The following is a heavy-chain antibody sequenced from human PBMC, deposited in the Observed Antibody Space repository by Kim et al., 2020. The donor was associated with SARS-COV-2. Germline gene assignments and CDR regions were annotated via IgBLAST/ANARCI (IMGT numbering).Heavy chain of an antibody. Sequence: ADPVKGRFTISRDNSKNTLYLQMNSLRAEDTAVYYCAKEGCSSTSCYFDYWGQGTLVTVSS. CDR3: AKEGCSSTSCYFDY. D-gene: IGHD2-2*01. V-gene: IGHV3-23*01. J-gene: IGHJ4*02.